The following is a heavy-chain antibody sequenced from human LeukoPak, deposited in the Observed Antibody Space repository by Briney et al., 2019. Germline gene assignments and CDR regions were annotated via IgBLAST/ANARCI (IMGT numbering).Heavy chain of an antibody. J-gene: IGHJ4*02. V-gene: IGHV3-21*01. CDR3: AREVLAGYFDY. CDR1: GFTFNSYT. CDR2: ISSSNSYI. Sequence: GGSLRLSCAASGFTFNSYTMNWVRQAPGKGLEWVSSISSSNSYIYYADSVKGRFTISRDNAKNSLYLQMNSLRAEDTAVYYCAREVLAGYFDYWGQGTLVTVSS.